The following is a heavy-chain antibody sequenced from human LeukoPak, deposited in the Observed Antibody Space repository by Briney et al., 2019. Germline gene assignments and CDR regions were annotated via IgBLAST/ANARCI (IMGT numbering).Heavy chain of an antibody. CDR2: ISGSGGST. CDR1: GFTFSSYA. D-gene: IGHD5-18*01. CDR3: AKDRIQLWLRGAFDI. V-gene: IGHV3-23*01. Sequence: GGSLRLSCAASGFTFSSYAMSWVRQAPGKGLEWVSAISGSGGSTYYADSVRGRFTISRDNSKNTLYLQMNSLRAEDTAVYYCAKDRIQLWLRGAFDIWGQGTMVTVSS. J-gene: IGHJ3*02.